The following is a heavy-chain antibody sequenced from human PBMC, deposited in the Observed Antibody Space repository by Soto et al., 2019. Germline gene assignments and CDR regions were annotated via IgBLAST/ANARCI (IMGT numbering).Heavy chain of an antibody. D-gene: IGHD3-22*01. V-gene: IGHV3-30*18. J-gene: IGHJ4*02. CDR3: AKTKYYYDSSGYSDY. CDR1: GFTFSSYG. Sequence: GGSLRLSCAASGFTFSSYGMHWVRQAPGKGLEWVAVISYDGSNKYYADSVKDRFTISRDNSKNTLYLQMNSLRAEDTAVYYCAKTKYYYDSSGYSDYWGQGTLVTVSS. CDR2: ISYDGSNK.